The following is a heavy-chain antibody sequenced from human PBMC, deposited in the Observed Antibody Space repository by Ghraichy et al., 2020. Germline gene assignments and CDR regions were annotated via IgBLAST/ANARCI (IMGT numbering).Heavy chain of an antibody. Sequence: ESLNISCKGSGYSFTNYWIGWVRQMPGKGLEWMGIIYPGDSDTRYSPSFQGQVTISADRSTSTAYVQWTSLEASDSAMYYCARDLSYDSSGYYSNPDAFDIWGQGTMVTVSS. D-gene: IGHD3-22*01. V-gene: IGHV5-51*01. J-gene: IGHJ3*02. CDR1: GYSFTNYW. CDR2: IYPGDSDT. CDR3: ARDLSYDSSGYYSNPDAFDI.